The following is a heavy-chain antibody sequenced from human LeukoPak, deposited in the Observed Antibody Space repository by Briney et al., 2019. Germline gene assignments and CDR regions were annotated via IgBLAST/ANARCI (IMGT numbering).Heavy chain of an antibody. V-gene: IGHV4-34*01. CDR2: INHSGST. CDR3: ARGFCSSSWYFSPKLDY. CDR1: GGSFSGYY. J-gene: IGHJ4*02. D-gene: IGHD6-13*01. Sequence: SETLSLTCAVYGGSFSGYYWSWIRQPPGKGLEWIGEINHSGSTNYNPSLKSRVTISVDTSKNQFSLKLSSVTAADTAVYYCARGFCSSSWYFSPKLDYWGQGTLVTVSS.